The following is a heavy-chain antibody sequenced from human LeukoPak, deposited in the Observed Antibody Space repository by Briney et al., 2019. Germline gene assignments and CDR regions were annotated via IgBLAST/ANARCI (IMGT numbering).Heavy chain of an antibody. CDR3: ARDPAPGLRPYFDY. CDR2: ISSSSSYI. CDR1: GFTFSSYS. V-gene: IGHV3-21*01. J-gene: IGHJ4*02. D-gene: IGHD3-10*01. Sequence: PGGSLRLSCAASGFTFSSYSMNWVRQAPGKGLEWVSSISSSSSYIYYADSVKGRFTISRDNAKNSLYLQMNSLRAEDTAVYYCARDPAPGLRPYFDYRGQGTLVTVSS.